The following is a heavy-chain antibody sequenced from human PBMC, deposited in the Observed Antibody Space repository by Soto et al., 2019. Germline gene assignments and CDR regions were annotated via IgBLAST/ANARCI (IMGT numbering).Heavy chain of an antibody. CDR3: AKANYGDYQTLDY. Sequence: PSETLSLTCAVSGGSISSSNWWSWVRQPPGKGLEWIGEIYHSGSTNYNPSLKSRVTVSVDKSKNQFSLKLSSVTAADTAVYYWAKANYGDYQTLDYWAQGTLVPVSP. CDR1: GGSISSSNW. CDR2: IYHSGST. V-gene: IGHV4-4*02. D-gene: IGHD4-17*01. J-gene: IGHJ4*02.